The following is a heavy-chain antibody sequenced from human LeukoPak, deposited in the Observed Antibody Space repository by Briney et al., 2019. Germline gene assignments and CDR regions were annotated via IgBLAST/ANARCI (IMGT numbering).Heavy chain of an antibody. V-gene: IGHV3-33*01. CDR1: GFTFSSYG. CDR3: ARGPGFLYYFDY. D-gene: IGHD2/OR15-2a*01. CDR2: IWYDGSNK. Sequence: PGGSLRLSCAASGFTFSSYGMHWVRQAPGKGLEWVAVIWYDGSNKYYADSVKGRFTISRDNSKNTLYLQMNSLRAEDTAVYYCARGPGFLYYFDYWGQGTLVTVSS. J-gene: IGHJ4*02.